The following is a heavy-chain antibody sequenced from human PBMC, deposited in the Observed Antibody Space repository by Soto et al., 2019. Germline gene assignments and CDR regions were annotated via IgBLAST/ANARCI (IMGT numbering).Heavy chain of an antibody. CDR3: AGTIPNQPRYYYYYYGMDV. Sequence: SVKVSCKXSGGTFSSYAISWVRQAPGQGLEWMGGIIPIFGTANYAQKFQGRVTITADESTSTAYMELSSLRSEDTAVYYCAGTIPNQPRYYYYYYGMDVWGQGTTVTVSS. J-gene: IGHJ6*02. CDR2: IIPIFGTA. V-gene: IGHV1-69*13. D-gene: IGHD2-2*01. CDR1: GGTFSSYA.